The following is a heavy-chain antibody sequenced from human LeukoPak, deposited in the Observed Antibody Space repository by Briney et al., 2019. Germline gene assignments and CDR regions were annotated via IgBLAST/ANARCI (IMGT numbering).Heavy chain of an antibody. CDR3: ARLNVLNNSVLHHFDR. J-gene: IGHJ4*02. V-gene: IGHV4-59*08. CDR1: GGSISDYY. D-gene: IGHD1/OR15-1a*01. CDR2: INYSGSN. Sequence: PSETLSLTCTVSGGSISDYYWSWIRQPPGKGLEWIAYINYSGSNDYNPPLKSRVTISVDTSKNHFSLKLNSVTAADTAVYYCARLNVLNNSVLHHFDRWGQGTLVTVSS.